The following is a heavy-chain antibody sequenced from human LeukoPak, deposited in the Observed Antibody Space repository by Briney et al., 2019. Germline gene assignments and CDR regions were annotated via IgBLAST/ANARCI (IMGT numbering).Heavy chain of an antibody. J-gene: IGHJ3*02. CDR2: INPNSGGT. D-gene: IGHD3-22*01. Sequence: ASVTVSCKASGYTFTAYYIHWLRQAPGQGLEWMGWINPNSGGTKYAQKFQGSVAMTRDTSIRTAYMDLRRLRSDDTAVFYCARDNHYEARAVNAFDIWGQGTMVTVSS. CDR1: GYTFTAYY. CDR3: ARDNHYEARAVNAFDI. V-gene: IGHV1-2*02.